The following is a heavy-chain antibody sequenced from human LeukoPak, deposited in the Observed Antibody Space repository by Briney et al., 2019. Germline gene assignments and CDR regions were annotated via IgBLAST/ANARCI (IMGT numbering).Heavy chain of an antibody. CDR1: GFTFSSYE. J-gene: IGHJ4*02. D-gene: IGHD3-22*01. V-gene: IGHV3-48*03. Sequence: GGSLRLSCAASGFTFSSYEMTWVRQAPGKRLEWVSYISSSGSTIYYADSVKGRFTISRDNAKNSLYLQMNSLRAEDTAVYYCARGLIDYFDYWGQGTLVTVSS. CDR2: ISSSGSTI. CDR3: ARGLIDYFDY.